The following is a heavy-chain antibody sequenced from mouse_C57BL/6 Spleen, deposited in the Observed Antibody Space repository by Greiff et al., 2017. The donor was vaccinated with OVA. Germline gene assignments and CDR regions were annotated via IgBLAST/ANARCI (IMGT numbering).Heavy chain of an antibody. CDR2: IYPGGGYT. D-gene: IGHD3-1*01. V-gene: IGHV1-63*01. CDR1: GYTFTNYW. J-gene: IGHJ4*01. CDR3: ARRGYADYAMDY. Sequence: VQLVESGAELVRPGTSVKMSCKASGYTFTNYWIGWAKQRPGHGLEWIGDIYPGGGYTNYNEKFKGKATLTADKSSSTAYMQFSSLTSEDSAIYYCARRGYADYAMDYWGQGTSVTVSS.